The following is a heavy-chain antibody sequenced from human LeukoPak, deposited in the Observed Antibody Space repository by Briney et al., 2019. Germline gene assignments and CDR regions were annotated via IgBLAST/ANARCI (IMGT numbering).Heavy chain of an antibody. J-gene: IGHJ4*02. CDR1: GFTFSNYW. D-gene: IGHD6-13*01. CDR2: INSDGSSR. V-gene: IGHV3-74*01. Sequence: GGSLRLSCAASGFTFSNYWMHWVRQAPGKGLVWVSRINSDGSSRNYADSVKGRFTISRDNAQNTLYLQMSSLRAEDTAVYYCASASSHRIAAGGDYWGEGTLGTVSS. CDR3: ASASSHRIAAGGDY.